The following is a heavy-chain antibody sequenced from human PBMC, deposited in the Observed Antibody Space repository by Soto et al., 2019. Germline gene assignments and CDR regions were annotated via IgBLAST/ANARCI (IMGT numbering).Heavy chain of an antibody. Sequence: ASVKVFCKASGYTFISYGISWVRQAPGQGLEWMGWISTYNGNTNYAQKLQGRVTMTKESSTSTAYKELRSLESNDTAVYYCTRDGITGTSDAFDIWGQGTMVTVSS. CDR1: GYTFISYG. CDR2: ISTYNGNT. J-gene: IGHJ3*02. V-gene: IGHV1-18*01. D-gene: IGHD1-20*01. CDR3: TRDGITGTSDAFDI.